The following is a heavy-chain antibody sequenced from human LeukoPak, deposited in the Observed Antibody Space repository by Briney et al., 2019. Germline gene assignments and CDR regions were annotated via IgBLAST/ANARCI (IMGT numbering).Heavy chain of an antibody. CDR3: ARVRMVRGVMYYYGMDV. Sequence: ASVKVSGKASGYTFTGYYMHWVRQAPGQGLEWMGWINPNSGGTNYAQKFQGRVTMTRDTSISTAYMELSRLRSDDTAVYYCARVRMVRGVMYYYGMDVWGQGTTVTVSS. V-gene: IGHV1-2*02. CDR1: GYTFTGYY. CDR2: INPNSGGT. D-gene: IGHD3-10*01. J-gene: IGHJ6*02.